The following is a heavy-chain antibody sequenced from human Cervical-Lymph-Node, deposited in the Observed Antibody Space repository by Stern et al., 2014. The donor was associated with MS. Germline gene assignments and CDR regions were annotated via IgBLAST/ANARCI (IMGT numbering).Heavy chain of an antibody. V-gene: IGHV1-69*01. CDR2: IIPISRKE. Sequence: MKLVESGAEVKKPGSSVKVSCKASGDTLSRYAISWVRQAPGQGLQWMGGIIPISRKENYAQKFQGRVKLIADESTSTAYMELSSLRSEDADVYYCASSYSGWDNPYHFYGMDVWGQGTTVTVSS. CDR3: ASSYSGWDNPYHFYGMDV. CDR1: GDTLSRYA. J-gene: IGHJ6*02. D-gene: IGHD6-19*01.